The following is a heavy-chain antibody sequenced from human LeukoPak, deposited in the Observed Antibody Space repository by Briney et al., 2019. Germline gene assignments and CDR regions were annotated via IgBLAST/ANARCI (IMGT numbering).Heavy chain of an antibody. Sequence: TGGSLRLSCAASGFTFSSYAMSWVRQAPGKGLEWVSAISGSGGSTYYADSVKGRFTISRDNSKNTLYLQMNSLRAEDTAVYYCAKGHQLPSYGTFDYWGQGTLVTVSS. CDR3: AKGHQLPSYGTFDY. V-gene: IGHV3-23*01. CDR2: ISGSGGST. CDR1: GFTFSSYA. J-gene: IGHJ4*02. D-gene: IGHD2-2*01.